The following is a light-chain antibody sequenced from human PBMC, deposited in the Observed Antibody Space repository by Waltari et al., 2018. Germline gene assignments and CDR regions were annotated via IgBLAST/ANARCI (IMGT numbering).Light chain of an antibody. Sequence: QSGLTQPPSLSAAPGQKVTISCSGTSSNIGNNYVAWYQQIPGTVPKLLIDENYKRPPGIPDRVSGSRSGTSATLVITGLLTGDEADYYCGTWDSSLSGAVFGGGTHLTVL. CDR1: SSNIGNNY. CDR3: GTWDSSLSGAV. CDR2: ENY. V-gene: IGLV1-51*02. J-gene: IGLJ7*01.